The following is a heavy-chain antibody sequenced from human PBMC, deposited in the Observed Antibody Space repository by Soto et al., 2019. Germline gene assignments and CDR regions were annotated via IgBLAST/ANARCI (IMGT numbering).Heavy chain of an antibody. CDR2: IWYDGSNK. D-gene: IGHD6-13*01. CDR1: GFTFSSYG. V-gene: IGHV3-33*01. J-gene: IGHJ6*02. Sequence: QVQLVESGGGVVQPGRSLRLSCAASGFTFSSYGMHWVRQAPGKGLEWVAVIWYDGSNKYYADSVKGRFTISRDNSKNTLYLQMNSLRAEDTAVYYCARVKVESNWSYYYYYGMDVWGQGTTVTVSS. CDR3: ARVKVESNWSYYYYYGMDV.